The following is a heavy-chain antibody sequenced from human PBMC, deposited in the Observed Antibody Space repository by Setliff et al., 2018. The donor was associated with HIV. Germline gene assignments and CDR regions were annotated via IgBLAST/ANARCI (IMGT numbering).Heavy chain of an antibody. CDR3: ARPPATWYYYDSSGYNDAFDI. CDR1: GVSMDSGDYS. J-gene: IGHJ3*02. D-gene: IGHD3-22*01. Sequence: SETLSLTCTVSGVSMDSGDYSWGWVRQSPGKGLAWIGYIYNSGLTYYSPSLKSRFTISVDTSKNQFSLKLSSVTAADTAVYYCARPPATWYYYDSSGYNDAFDIWGQGTMVTVSS. CDR2: IYNSGLT. V-gene: IGHV4-39*01.